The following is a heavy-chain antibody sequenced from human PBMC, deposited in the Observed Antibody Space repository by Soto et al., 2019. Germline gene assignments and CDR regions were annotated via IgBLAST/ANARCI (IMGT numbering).Heavy chain of an antibody. CDR2: IYYSGST. V-gene: IGHV4-30-4*01. CDR3: ARETRGYSYGSGYFDH. J-gene: IGHJ4*02. Sequence: SETLSLTCTVSGGSISSGDYYWSWIRQPPGKGLEWIGYIYYSGSTYYNPSLKSRVTISVDTSKNQFSLKLSSVTAADTAVYYCARETRGYSYGSGYFDHWGQGTLVTVSS. CDR1: GGSISSGDYY. D-gene: IGHD5-18*01.